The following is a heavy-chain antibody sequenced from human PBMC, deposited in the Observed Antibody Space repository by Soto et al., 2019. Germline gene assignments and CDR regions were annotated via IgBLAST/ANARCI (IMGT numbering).Heavy chain of an antibody. CDR3: AKDWGIAVAAH. D-gene: IGHD6-19*01. CDR2: ISHDGGNK. J-gene: IGHJ4*02. V-gene: IGHV3-30*18. Sequence: QVQLVESGGGVVQPGGALRLSCAASGFTFSSTGMHWVRQAPGKGLEWVAVISHDGGNKYYGDSVKGRFTISRDNSKNTLYLQMYSLRADDTAVYYCAKDWGIAVAAHWGQGTLVTVSS. CDR1: GFTFSSTG.